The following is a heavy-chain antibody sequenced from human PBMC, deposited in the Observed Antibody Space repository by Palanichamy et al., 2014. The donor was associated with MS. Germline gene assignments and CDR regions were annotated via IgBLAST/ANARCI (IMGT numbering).Heavy chain of an antibody. Sequence: QVRLVESGGGVVQPGRSLRLSCAASGFTFSSYGMHWVRQAPGKGLEWVAVIWYDGSNKYYADSVKGRFTISRDNSKNTLYLQMNSLRAEDTAVYYCARVTGGYCSSTSCSNYGMDVWGQGTTVTVSS. CDR1: GFTFSSYG. D-gene: IGHD2-2*01. V-gene: IGHV3-33*01. CDR2: IWYDGSNK. J-gene: IGHJ6*02. CDR3: ARVTGGYCSSTSCSNYGMDV.